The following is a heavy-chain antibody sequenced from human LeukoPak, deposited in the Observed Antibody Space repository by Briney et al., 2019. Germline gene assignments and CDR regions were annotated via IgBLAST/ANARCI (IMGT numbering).Heavy chain of an antibody. Sequence: GGSLRLSCAASGFTFSSYEMNWVRQAPGKGLEWVSYISSSGSTIYYADSVKGPFTISRDNAKNSLYLQMNSLRAEDTAVYYCARDPHHMEWLSSPLDYWGQGTLVTVCS. J-gene: IGHJ4*02. D-gene: IGHD3-3*01. CDR3: ARDPHHMEWLSSPLDY. CDR2: ISSSGSTI. V-gene: IGHV3-48*03. CDR1: GFTFSSYE.